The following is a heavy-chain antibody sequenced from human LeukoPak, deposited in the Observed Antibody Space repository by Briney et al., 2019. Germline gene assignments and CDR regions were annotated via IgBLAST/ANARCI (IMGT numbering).Heavy chain of an antibody. CDR2: INTNTGNP. Sequence: ASLKVSCKASGYTFTGYYMHWVRQAPGQGLEWMGWINTNTGNPTYAQGFTGRFVFSLDTSVSTAYLQISSLKAEDTAVYYCARSNGGATGDYWGQGTLVTVSS. CDR1: GYTFTGYY. J-gene: IGHJ4*02. V-gene: IGHV7-4-1*02. CDR3: ARSNGGATGDY. D-gene: IGHD3-16*01.